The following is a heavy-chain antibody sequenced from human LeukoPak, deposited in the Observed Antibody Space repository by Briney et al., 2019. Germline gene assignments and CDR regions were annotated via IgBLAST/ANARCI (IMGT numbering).Heavy chain of an antibody. CDR1: GFTFSSYA. Sequence: GGSLRLSCAASGFTFSSYAMSWVRQAPGKGLEWVSAISGSGGSTYYADSVKGRFTISRDNSKNTLYLQMNSLRAEDTAVYYCEKGFTMIVARDVFNFGGKGTMVPV. V-gene: IGHV3-23*01. D-gene: IGHD3-22*01. J-gene: IGHJ3*01. CDR2: ISGSGGST. CDR3: EKGFTMIVARDVFNF.